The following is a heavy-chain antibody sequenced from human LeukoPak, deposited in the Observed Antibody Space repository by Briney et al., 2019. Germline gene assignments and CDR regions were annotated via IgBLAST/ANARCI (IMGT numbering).Heavy chain of an antibody. CDR2: IYYSGST. V-gene: IGHV4-59*01. Sequence: SETLSLTCTVSGGSISSYYWSWIRQPPGKGLEWIGYIYYSGSTNYNPSLKSRVTISVDTSKNQFSLKLSSVTAADTAVYYCARDLLPCSALAATYSDCATKFDYWGQGTLVTVSS. D-gene: IGHD2-15*01. J-gene: IGHJ4*02. CDR3: ARDLLPCSALAATYSDCATKFDY. CDR1: GGSISSYY.